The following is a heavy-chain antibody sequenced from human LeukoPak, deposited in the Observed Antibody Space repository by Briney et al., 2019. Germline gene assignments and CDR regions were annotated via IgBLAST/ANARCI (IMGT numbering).Heavy chain of an antibody. V-gene: IGHV4-61*02. CDR1: GGSISSGSYY. J-gene: IGHJ5*02. Sequence: SETLSLTCTVSGGSISSGSYYWSWIRQPAGKGLEWIGRIYTSGSTNYNPSLKSRVTISVDTSKNQFSLKLSSVTAADTAVYYCAGDRPAYYYDSSGYPWGQGTLVTVSS. CDR2: IYTSGST. CDR3: AGDRPAYYYDSSGYP. D-gene: IGHD3-22*01.